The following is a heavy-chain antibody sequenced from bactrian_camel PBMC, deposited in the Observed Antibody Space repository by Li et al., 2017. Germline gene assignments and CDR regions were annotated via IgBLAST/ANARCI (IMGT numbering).Heavy chain of an antibody. Sequence: HVQLVESGGGLVQAGASLKLSCSASGYTIESKCMGWFRQIPGKEREGVAAISTAGATYYSDSVRGRFTISRDNVKNTVYLQLNSLKTEDMAMYYCAKGGDYGLGVLNFYEYNYWGQGTQVTVS. CDR3: AKGGDYGLGVLNFYEYNY. J-gene: IGHJ4*01. V-gene: IGHV3S53*01. CDR2: ISTAGAT. CDR1: GYTIESKC. D-gene: IGHD5*01.